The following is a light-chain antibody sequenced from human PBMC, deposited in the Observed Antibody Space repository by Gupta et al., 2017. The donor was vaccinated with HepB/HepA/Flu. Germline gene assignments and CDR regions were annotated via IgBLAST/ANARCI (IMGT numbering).Light chain of an antibody. J-gene: IGLJ2*01. CDR3: LTRDDTLTNEV. Sequence: QSVLTQPPSVSASPGQKVSISCSGSTSNIGNNFVSWYQHLPGTAPKLLIYEDYRRFSGIPDRFSGSKSGTSATLDITGLQTGDEADYYCLTRDDTLTNEVLGGGTRVTVL. CDR1: TSNIGNNF. V-gene: IGLV1-51*02. CDR2: EDY.